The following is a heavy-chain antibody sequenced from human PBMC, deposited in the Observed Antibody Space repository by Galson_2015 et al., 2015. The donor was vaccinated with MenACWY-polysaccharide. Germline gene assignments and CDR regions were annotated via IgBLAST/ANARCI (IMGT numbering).Heavy chain of an antibody. Sequence: SLRLSCAASGFTFDDYAMHWVRQAPGKGLEWVSGISWNSGSIGYADSVKGRFTISRDNAKNSLYLQMNSLRAEDTAVYYCARDRGTLSGSPHYYYGMDVWGQGTTVTVSS. CDR1: GFTFDDYA. CDR2: ISWNSGSI. V-gene: IGHV3-9*01. J-gene: IGHJ6*02. D-gene: IGHD1-7*01. CDR3: ARDRGTLSGSPHYYYGMDV.